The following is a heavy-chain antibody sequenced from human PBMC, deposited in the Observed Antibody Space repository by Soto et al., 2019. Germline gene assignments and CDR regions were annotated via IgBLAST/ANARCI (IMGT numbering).Heavy chain of an antibody. CDR2: IIPIFGTA. CDR1: GGTFSSYA. Sequence: GASVKVSCKASGGTFSSYAISWVRQAPGQGLEWMGGIIPIFGTANYAQKFQGRVTITADESTSTAYMELSSLRSEDTAVYYCAIETDIVVVPAAILAAWGKGYVGRDVWCRGTTVTVSS. V-gene: IGHV1-69*13. J-gene: IGHJ6*02. D-gene: IGHD2-2*01. CDR3: AIETDIVVVPAAILAAWGKGYVGRDV.